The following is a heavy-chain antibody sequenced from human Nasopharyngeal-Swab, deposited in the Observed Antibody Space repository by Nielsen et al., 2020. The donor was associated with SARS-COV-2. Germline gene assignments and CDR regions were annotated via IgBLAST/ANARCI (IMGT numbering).Heavy chain of an antibody. Sequence: LSLTCAASGFTFSDYYMSWIRQAPGKGLEYVSYISGGGGTINYADSVKGRFTISRDNAENSLYLHMNSLRAEDTALYYCARGTALNFWGQGTLVTVSS. CDR2: ISGGGGTI. J-gene: IGHJ4*02. CDR1: GFTFSDYY. V-gene: IGHV3-11*04. CDR3: ARGTALNF. D-gene: IGHD5-18*01.